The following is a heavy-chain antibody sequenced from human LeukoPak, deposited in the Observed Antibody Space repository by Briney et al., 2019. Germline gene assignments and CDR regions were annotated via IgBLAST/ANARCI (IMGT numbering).Heavy chain of an antibody. CDR1: GYTFTGYY. J-gene: IGHJ6*02. D-gene: IGHD4-17*01. Sequence: ASVKVSCKASGYTFTGYYMHWVRQAPGQGLEWMGWINPNSGGTNYAQKFQGWVTMTRDTSISTAYMELSRLRSDDTAVYYCARGTTVTTLGYYYGMDVWGQGTTVTVSS. CDR2: INPNSGGT. CDR3: ARGTTVTTLGYYYGMDV. V-gene: IGHV1-2*04.